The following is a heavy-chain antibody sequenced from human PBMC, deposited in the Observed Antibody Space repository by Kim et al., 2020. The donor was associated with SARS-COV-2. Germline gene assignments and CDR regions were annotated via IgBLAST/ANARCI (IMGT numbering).Heavy chain of an antibody. J-gene: IGHJ4*02. CDR2: T. D-gene: IGHD5-18*01. V-gene: IGHV4-59*09. CDR3: ARGEYSYGFDY. Sequence: TNSNPSLTSRVTISVDTSKNQFSLKLSSVTAADTAVYYCARGEYSYGFDYWGQGTLVTVSS.